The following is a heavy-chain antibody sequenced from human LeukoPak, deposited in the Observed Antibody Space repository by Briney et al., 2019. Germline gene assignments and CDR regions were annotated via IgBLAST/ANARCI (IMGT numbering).Heavy chain of an antibody. J-gene: IGHJ5*02. Sequence: ASLKVSCKASGYTFTTYAMHSGCQAPGQRLEWRGGINAGNGDTKYSQKFHGRVTITRDTSASTAYMELSSLRSEDTGVYYCARGRYCTTTSCLNWFDPWGQGTLVTVSS. V-gene: IGHV1-3*01. CDR2: INAGNGDT. CDR1: GYTFTTYA. CDR3: ARGRYCTTTSCLNWFDP. D-gene: IGHD2-2*01.